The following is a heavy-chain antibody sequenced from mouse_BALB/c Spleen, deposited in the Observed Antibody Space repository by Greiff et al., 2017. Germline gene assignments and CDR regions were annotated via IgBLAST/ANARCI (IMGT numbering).Heavy chain of an antibody. Sequence: EVQLVESGPGLVKPSQSLSLTCTVTGYSITSDYAWNWIRQFPGNKLEWMGYISYSGSTSYNPSLKSRISITRDTSKNQFFLQLNSVTTEDTATYYCARRMITFFDYWGQGTTLTVSS. CDR2: ISYSGST. V-gene: IGHV3-2*02. CDR1: GYSITSDYA. CDR3: ARRMITFFDY. J-gene: IGHJ2*01. D-gene: IGHD2-4*01.